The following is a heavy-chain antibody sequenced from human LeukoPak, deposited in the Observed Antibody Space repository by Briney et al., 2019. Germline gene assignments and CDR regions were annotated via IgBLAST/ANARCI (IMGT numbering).Heavy chain of an antibody. Sequence: PGGSLRLSCAASGFTFSSYSMNWVRQAPGKGLEWVSSISSSSSYIYSADSVKGRFTISRDNARNSLYLQMNSLRAEDTAVYYCARGSQRVASQDNWFDPWGQGTLVTVSS. J-gene: IGHJ5*02. CDR3: ARGSQRVASQDNWFDP. CDR1: GFTFSSYS. V-gene: IGHV3-21*01. D-gene: IGHD5-12*01. CDR2: ISSSSSYI.